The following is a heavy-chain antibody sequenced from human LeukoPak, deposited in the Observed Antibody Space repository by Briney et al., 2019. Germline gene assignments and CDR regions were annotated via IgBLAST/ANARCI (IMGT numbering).Heavy chain of an antibody. D-gene: IGHD2-2*01. CDR3: ARRNFCSSTSCYTNENWFDP. CDR1: GGSISSSSYY. V-gene: IGHV4-39*01. CDR2: IYYSGST. Sequence: SETLSLTCTVSGGSISSSSYYWGWIRQPPGKGLEWIGSIYYSGSTYYNPSLKSRVTISVDTSQNQFSLKLSSVTAADTAVYYCARRNFCSSTSCYTNENWFDPWGQGTLVTVSS. J-gene: IGHJ5*02.